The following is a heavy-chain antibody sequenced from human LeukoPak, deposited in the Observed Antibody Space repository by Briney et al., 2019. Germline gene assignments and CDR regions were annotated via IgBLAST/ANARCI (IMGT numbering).Heavy chain of an antibody. J-gene: IGHJ5*02. CDR2: ITTRANII. Sequence: GESLRLSCAASGFTFSSSAMNWVRQAPGKGLEWVSYITTRANIIYYVDSVRGRFTVSADNAKNSLYLQMNNLRAEDTALYYCARGGDYVGVAARIDLWGQGTLVTVSS. CDR1: GFTFSSSA. CDR3: ARGGDYVGVAARIDL. V-gene: IGHV3-48*03. D-gene: IGHD3-10*02.